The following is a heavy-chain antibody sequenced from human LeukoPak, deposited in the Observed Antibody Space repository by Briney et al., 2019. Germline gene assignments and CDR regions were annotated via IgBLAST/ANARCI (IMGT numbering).Heavy chain of an antibody. CDR2: INHSGST. J-gene: IGHJ3*02. CDR1: GGSFSGYY. Sequence: PSETLSLTCAVCGGSFSGYYWSWIRQPPGKGLEWIGEINHSGSTNYNPSLKGRVTISVDTSKTQFSLKLSSVTAADTAVYYCARGRKYYYDRSGYPDNDAFDIWGQGTMVTVSS. D-gene: IGHD3-22*01. V-gene: IGHV4-34*01. CDR3: ARGRKYYYDRSGYPDNDAFDI.